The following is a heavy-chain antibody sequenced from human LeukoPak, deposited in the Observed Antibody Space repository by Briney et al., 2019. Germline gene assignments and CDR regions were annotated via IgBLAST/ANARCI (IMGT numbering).Heavy chain of an antibody. V-gene: IGHV3-30*03. CDR1: GFTFSSYG. CDR2: ISYDGSNK. D-gene: IGHD3-22*01. CDR3: ARDLSHYYDKCRIDY. J-gene: IGHJ4*02. Sequence: GGSLRLSCAASGFTFSSYGMHWVRQAPGKGLEWVAVISYDGSNKYYADSVKGRFTISRDNSKNTLYLQMNSLRAEDTAVYYCARDLSHYYDKCRIDYWGQGTLVTVSS.